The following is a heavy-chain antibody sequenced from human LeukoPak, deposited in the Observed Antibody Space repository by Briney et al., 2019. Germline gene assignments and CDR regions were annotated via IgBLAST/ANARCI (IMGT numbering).Heavy chain of an antibody. CDR2: IYYSGST. Sequence: PSETLSLTCTVSGGSISSHYWSWIRQPPGKGLEWIGYIYYSGSTNYNPSLKSRVTISVDTSKNQFSLKLSSVTAADTAMYHCARYYDFWSVHSYFDYWGQGTLVTVSS. J-gene: IGHJ4*02. CDR3: ARYYDFWSVHSYFDY. V-gene: IGHV4-59*11. D-gene: IGHD3-3*01. CDR1: GGSISSHY.